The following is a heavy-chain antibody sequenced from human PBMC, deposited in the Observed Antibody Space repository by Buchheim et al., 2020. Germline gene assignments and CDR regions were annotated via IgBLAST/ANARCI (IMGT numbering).Heavy chain of an antibody. CDR3: ARSDYDFWSGYVSWFDP. CDR2: ISSSGSTI. J-gene: IGHJ5*02. V-gene: IGHV3-48*03. Sequence: EVQLVESGGGLVQPGGSLRLSCAASGFTFSSYEMNWVRQAPGKGLEWVSYISSSGSTIYYADSVKGRFTISRDNAKKSLYLQMNSLRAEDTAVYYCARSDYDFWSGYVSWFDPWGQGTL. D-gene: IGHD3-3*01. CDR1: GFTFSSYE.